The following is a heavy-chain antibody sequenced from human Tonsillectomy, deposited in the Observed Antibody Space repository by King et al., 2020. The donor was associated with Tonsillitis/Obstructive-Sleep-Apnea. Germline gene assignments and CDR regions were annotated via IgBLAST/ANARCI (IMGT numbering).Heavy chain of an antibody. CDR3: EREGEMFAINYGMDV. Sequence: VQLVESGGGVVQPGRSLRLSCPASGLTFSSYAIHWVRQAPGKGLEWVSLISYNGNNKYYADSVKGRFTISRDNSKNTLYLQMNSLRPEDTAVYYCEREGEMFAINYGMDVWGQGTTVTVSS. CDR2: ISYNGNNK. V-gene: IGHV3-30*04. D-gene: IGHD2-8*01. J-gene: IGHJ6*02. CDR1: GLTFSSYA.